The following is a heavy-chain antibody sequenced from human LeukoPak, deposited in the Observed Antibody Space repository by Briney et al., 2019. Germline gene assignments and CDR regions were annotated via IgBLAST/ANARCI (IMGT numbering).Heavy chain of an antibody. V-gene: IGHV3-7*03. CDR2: IKQDGSEK. CDR3: ARDRMVRGFRPFFDY. CDR1: GFTFSSYW. J-gene: IGHJ4*02. Sequence: PGGSPRLSCAASGFTFSSYWMSWVRQAPGKGLEWVANIKQDGSEKYYVDSVKGRFTISRDNAKNSLYLQMNSLRAEDTAVYYCARDRMVRGFRPFFDYWGQGTLVTVSS. D-gene: IGHD3-10*01.